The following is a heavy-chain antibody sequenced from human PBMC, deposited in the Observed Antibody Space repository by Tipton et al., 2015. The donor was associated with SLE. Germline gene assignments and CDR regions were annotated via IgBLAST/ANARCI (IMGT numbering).Heavy chain of an antibody. V-gene: IGHV4-39*06. J-gene: IGHJ4*02. Sequence: GLVKPSETLSLTCTVSGGSISSSTYYWGWIRQPPGKGLEWVGSIYYTGTTYYTPSLKSRVTISVDTSKNQFALRLRSVTAADTAVYYCARPDYCAGGTCYLDWGQGILVTVSS. CDR2: IYYTGTT. CDR3: ARPDYCAGGTCYLD. CDR1: GGSISSSTYY. D-gene: IGHD2-8*02.